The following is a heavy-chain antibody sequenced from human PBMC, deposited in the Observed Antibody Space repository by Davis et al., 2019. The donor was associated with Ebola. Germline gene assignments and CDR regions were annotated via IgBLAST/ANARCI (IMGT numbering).Heavy chain of an antibody. Sequence: SETLSLTCTVSGGSISSYYWSWIRQPPGKGLEWIGYIHYSGSTNYNPSLKSRVTISVDTSKNQFSLKLSSVTAADTAVYYCARQVPYSSGWYGFGGFDYWGQGTLVTVSS. V-gene: IGHV4-59*08. CDR3: ARQVPYSSGWYGFGGFDY. J-gene: IGHJ4*02. CDR2: IHYSGST. D-gene: IGHD6-19*01. CDR1: GGSISSYY.